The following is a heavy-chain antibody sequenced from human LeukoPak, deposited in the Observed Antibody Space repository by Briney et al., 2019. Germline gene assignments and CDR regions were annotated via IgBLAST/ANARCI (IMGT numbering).Heavy chain of an antibody. J-gene: IGHJ4*02. CDR2: IYYSGST. D-gene: IGHD3-10*01. V-gene: IGHV4-39*01. CDR1: GGSISSSSYY. CDR3: ARQGSYYYGSGTYYNGHFDY. Sequence: SETLSLTCTVSGGSISSSSYYWGWIRQPPGKGLEWIGSIYYSGSTFYNPSLKSRVTISVDTSKNQFSLKLSSVTAADTAVYYCARQGSYYYGSGTYYNGHFDYWAQGTLVTVSS.